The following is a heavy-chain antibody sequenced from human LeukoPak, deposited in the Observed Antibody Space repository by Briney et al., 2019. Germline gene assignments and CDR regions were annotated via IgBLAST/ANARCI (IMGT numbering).Heavy chain of an antibody. CDR3: ARGEVGATHFDY. Sequence: ETLSLTCSVSGYSISSNYYWAWIRQPPGKGLECIGSISHSGSTYYNPSLKSRVTISVDTSKNQFSLKLSSVTAADTAVYYCARGEVGATHFDYWGQGTLVTVSS. J-gene: IGHJ4*02. CDR2: ISHSGST. V-gene: IGHV4-38-2*02. CDR1: GYSISSNYY. D-gene: IGHD1-26*01.